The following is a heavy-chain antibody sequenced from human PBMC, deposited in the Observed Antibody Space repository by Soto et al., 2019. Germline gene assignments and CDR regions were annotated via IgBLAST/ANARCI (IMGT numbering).Heavy chain of an antibody. CDR2: SSGSGGST. V-gene: IGHV3-23*01. CDR1: GFTFGSDS. CDR3: AKPTAGGLTTGY. D-gene: IGHD4-17*01. Sequence: PRGSRLLSCSGSGFTFGSDSRSWVRQAPGKGLEWVSASSGSGGSTYYADSVKGRFTISRDNSKNTLYLQMNSLRAEDTAVYYCAKPTAGGLTTGYWGQGTLVTVSS. J-gene: IGHJ4*02.